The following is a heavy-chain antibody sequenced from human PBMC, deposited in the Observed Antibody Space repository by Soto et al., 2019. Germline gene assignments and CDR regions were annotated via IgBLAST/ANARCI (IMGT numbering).Heavy chain of an antibody. Sequence: SETLSLTCTVSGGSISSGDYYWSWIRQPPGKGLEWIGYIYYSGSTYYNPSLKSRVAISVDTSKNQFSLKLSSVTAADTAVYYCAREGSIAARRNWFDPWGQGTLVTV. CDR1: GGSISSGDYY. CDR3: AREGSIAARRNWFDP. V-gene: IGHV4-30-4*01. CDR2: IYYSGST. J-gene: IGHJ5*02. D-gene: IGHD6-6*01.